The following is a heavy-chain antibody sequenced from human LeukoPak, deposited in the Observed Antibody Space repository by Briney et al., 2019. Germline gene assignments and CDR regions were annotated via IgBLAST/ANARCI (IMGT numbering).Heavy chain of an antibody. V-gene: IGHV3-30*02. CDR1: GFTFSSYG. CDR3: ARDALWRYCSSTSCLVY. CDR2: IRYDGSNK. D-gene: IGHD2-2*01. Sequence: GGSLRLSCAASGFTFSSYGMHWVRQAPGKGLEWVAFIRYDGSNKYYADSVKGRFTISRDNSKNTLYLQMNSLRAEDTAVYYCARDALWRYCSSTSCLVYWGQGTLVTVSS. J-gene: IGHJ4*02.